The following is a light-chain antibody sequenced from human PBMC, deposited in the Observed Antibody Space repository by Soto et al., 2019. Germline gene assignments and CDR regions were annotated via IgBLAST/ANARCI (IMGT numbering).Light chain of an antibody. J-gene: IGKJ2*01. CDR2: GAS. Sequence: EIVLTQSPGTLSLSPGERATLSCRASQSVSNSYLTWYQQNPGQAPRLLIYGASSRATGIPDRFSGSGSGTDFTLTISRLEPEDFAVYYCQQYGSSGYTFGQGTKLEIK. CDR3: QQYGSSGYT. V-gene: IGKV3-20*01. CDR1: QSVSNSY.